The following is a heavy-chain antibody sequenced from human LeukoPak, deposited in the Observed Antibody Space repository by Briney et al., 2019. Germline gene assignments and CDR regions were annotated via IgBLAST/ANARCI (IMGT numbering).Heavy chain of an antibody. J-gene: IGHJ6*02. CDR1: GFTFSDYY. CDR2: ISSSSSYT. V-gene: IGHV3-11*06. Sequence: GGSLRLSCAASGFTFSDYYMSWIRQAPGKGLEWVSYISSSSSYTNYADSVKGRFTISRDNAKNSLYLQMNSLRAEDTAVYYCASEDYGSGTPYGMDVWGQGTTVTVSS. D-gene: IGHD3-10*01. CDR3: ASEDYGSGTPYGMDV.